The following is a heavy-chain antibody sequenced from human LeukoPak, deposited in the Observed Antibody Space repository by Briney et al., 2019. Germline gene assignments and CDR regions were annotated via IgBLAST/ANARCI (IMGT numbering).Heavy chain of an antibody. D-gene: IGHD2-21*01. CDR3: ARRGPRRYFFDY. CDR1: GGSFSGYY. V-gene: IGHV4-34*01. CDR2: INHSGST. Sequence: SETLSLTCAVYGGSFSGYYWSWIRQPPGKGLEWIGEINHSGSTNYKPSVKSRVTISVDTSKNQFSLKLSSVTAADTAVYYCARRGPRRYFFDYWGQGTLVTVSS. J-gene: IGHJ4*02.